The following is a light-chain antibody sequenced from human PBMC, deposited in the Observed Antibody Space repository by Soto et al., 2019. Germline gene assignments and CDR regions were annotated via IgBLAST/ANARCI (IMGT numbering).Light chain of an antibody. CDR1: QSVSNNY. Sequence: IVLTHSPGTLSFSPGEIATLSCRASQSVSNNYLAWYQQKPGQAPRLLIYGASSRATGIPDRFSGSGSGTDFTLSIRRLEPEDFAVYYCQQYGSSPPTFGQGTRLEIK. CDR2: GAS. CDR3: QQYGSSPPT. V-gene: IGKV3-20*01. J-gene: IGKJ5*01.